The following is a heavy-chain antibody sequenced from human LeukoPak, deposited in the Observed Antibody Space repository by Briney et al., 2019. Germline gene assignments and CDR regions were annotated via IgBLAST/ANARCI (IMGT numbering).Heavy chain of an antibody. CDR2: IYYSGST. D-gene: IGHD3-22*01. J-gene: IGHJ4*02. CDR1: GGSISSGGYS. CDR3: ARGQYYYDSGSFDY. V-gene: IGHV4-30-4*07. Sequence: SQTLSLTCAVSGGSISSGGYSWSWIRQPPGKGLEWIGYIYYSGSTNYNPSLKSRVTISVDTSKNQFSLKLSSVTAADTAVYYCARGQYYYDSGSFDYWGQGTLVTVSS.